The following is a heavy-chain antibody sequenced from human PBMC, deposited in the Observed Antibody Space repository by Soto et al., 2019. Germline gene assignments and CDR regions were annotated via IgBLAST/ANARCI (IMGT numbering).Heavy chain of an antibody. Sequence: QVQLVQSGAEMKKPGASVKVSCKASGYTFPSYGISWVRQAPGQGLEWMGWISAYNGNTHFAQKFQGRVTMTTDTSTTTAYMELRSLRSDDTAVYYCARTPAGGSSTLWGQGTLVTDSS. J-gene: IGHJ4*02. CDR1: GYTFPSYG. D-gene: IGHD1-26*01. CDR2: ISAYNGNT. V-gene: IGHV1-18*01. CDR3: ARTPAGGSSTL.